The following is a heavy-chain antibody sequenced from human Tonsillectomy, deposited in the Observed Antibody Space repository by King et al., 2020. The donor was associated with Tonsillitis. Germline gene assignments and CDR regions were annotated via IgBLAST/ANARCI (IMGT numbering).Heavy chain of an antibody. Sequence: VQLVESGGGLVKRGGSLRLSCAASGFTFSDFYMTWIRQAPGKGLEWVSSISSSSSHTNYADSVKGRFTISRDNVKNSLYLQMISLRAEDTAVYYCARKNGAYDYDYWGQGTLVTVSS. CDR3: ARKNGAYDYDY. CDR2: ISSSSSHT. V-gene: IGHV3-11*05. J-gene: IGHJ4*02. CDR1: GFTFSDFY. D-gene: IGHD5-12*01.